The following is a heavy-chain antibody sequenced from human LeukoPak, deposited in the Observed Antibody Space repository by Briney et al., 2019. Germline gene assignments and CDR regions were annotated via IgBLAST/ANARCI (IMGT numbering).Heavy chain of an antibody. Sequence: PGGSLRLSGAASGFTFRSYWMHWVRQAPGKGLVWVSHIKSDGSRTNYADSVKGRFTMSRDNAKNTLYLQMNSLRAEDTAVYYCARGTNYGFDPWGEGTLAAVSA. CDR1: GFTFRSYW. D-gene: IGHD1-7*01. J-gene: IGHJ5*02. V-gene: IGHV3-74*01. CDR3: ARGTNYGFDP. CDR2: IKSDGSRT.